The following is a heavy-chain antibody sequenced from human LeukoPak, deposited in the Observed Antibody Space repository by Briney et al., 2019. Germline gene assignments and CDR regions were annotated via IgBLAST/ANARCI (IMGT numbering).Heavy chain of an antibody. D-gene: IGHD6-19*01. V-gene: IGHV4-39*01. J-gene: IGHJ4*02. CDR1: GGSISSSSYY. CDR2: IYYSGST. CDR3: ARSLYNSGWYAIGY. Sequence: SETLSLTCTVSGGSISSSSYYWGRIRQPPGKGLEWIVSIYYSGSTYYNPSLKSRVTISVDTSKNQFSLKLSSVTAADTAVYYCARSLYNSGWYAIGYWGQGTLVTVSS.